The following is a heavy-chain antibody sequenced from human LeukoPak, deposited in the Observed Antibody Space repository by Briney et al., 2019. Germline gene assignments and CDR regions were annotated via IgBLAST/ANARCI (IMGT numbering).Heavy chain of an antibody. CDR1: GFTFSSYA. CDR3: ARLFGILAAAGTHAFDI. Sequence: PGGSLRLSCAASGFTFSSYAMHWVRQAPGKGLEWVAVISYDGSNKYYADSVKGRFTISRDNSKNTLYLQMNSLRAEDTAVYYCARLFGILAAAGTHAFDIWGQGTMVTVSS. CDR2: ISYDGSNK. D-gene: IGHD6-13*01. J-gene: IGHJ3*02. V-gene: IGHV3-30-3*01.